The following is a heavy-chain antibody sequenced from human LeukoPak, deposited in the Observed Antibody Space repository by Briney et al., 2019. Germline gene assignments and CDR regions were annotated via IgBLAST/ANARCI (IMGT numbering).Heavy chain of an antibody. D-gene: IGHD3-16*01. Sequence: GGSLRLSCAVSGFSFSDYYMSWIRQAPGKGLEWVSYISSSSSYTNYADSVKGRFTISRDNAQNSLYLQMNSLRAEDTAVYYCARVKVGGEYCFDFRGQGTLVTVSS. CDR1: GFSFSDYY. CDR3: ARVKVGGEYCFDF. V-gene: IGHV3-11*06. CDR2: ISSSSSYT. J-gene: IGHJ4*02.